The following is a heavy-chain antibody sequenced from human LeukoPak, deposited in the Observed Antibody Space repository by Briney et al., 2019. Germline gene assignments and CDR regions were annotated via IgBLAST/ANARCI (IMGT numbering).Heavy chain of an antibody. Sequence: GGSLRLSCAASGFTFSSYAMHWVRQAPGKGLEWVAVISYDGSNKYYADSVKGRFTISRDNSKNTLYLQMNSLRAEDTAVYYCARDLGFGYSYGNWYFDLWGRGTLVTVSS. J-gene: IGHJ2*01. D-gene: IGHD5-18*01. CDR2: ISYDGSNK. CDR3: ARDLGFGYSYGNWYFDL. CDR1: GFTFSSYA. V-gene: IGHV3-30-3*01.